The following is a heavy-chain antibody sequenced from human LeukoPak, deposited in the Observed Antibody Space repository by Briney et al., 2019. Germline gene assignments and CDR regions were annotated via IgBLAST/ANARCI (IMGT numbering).Heavy chain of an antibody. Sequence: GGSLRLSCAASGFTFSLYWMSWVRQAPGKGLVWVANIKQDGSEKYYVDSVKGRFTISRDNARNSLYLQMNSLRAEDTAVYYCVSTATFDHWGQGTLVTVSS. CDR1: GFTFSLYW. CDR3: VSTATFDH. V-gene: IGHV3-7*05. J-gene: IGHJ4*02. D-gene: IGHD5/OR15-5a*01. CDR2: IKQDGSEK.